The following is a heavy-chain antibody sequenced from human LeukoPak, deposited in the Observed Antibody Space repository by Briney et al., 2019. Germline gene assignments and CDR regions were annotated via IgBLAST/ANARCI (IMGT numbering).Heavy chain of an antibody. V-gene: IGHV4-34*01. CDR1: GGSFSGYY. CDR2: INHSGST. Sequence: SETLSLTCAVYGGSFSGYYWSWIRQPPGKGLERIGEINHSGSTNYNPSLKSRVTISVDTSKNQFSLKLSSVTAADTAVYYCARDRTPAVTHPFDYWGQGTLVTVSS. D-gene: IGHD1-14*01. CDR3: ARDRTPAVTHPFDY. J-gene: IGHJ4*02.